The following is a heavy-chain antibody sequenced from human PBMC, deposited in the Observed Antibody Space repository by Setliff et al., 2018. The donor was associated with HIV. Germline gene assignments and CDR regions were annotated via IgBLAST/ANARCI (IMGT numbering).Heavy chain of an antibody. CDR2: IYYNGGT. Sequence: PSETLSLTCTVSGGSITSYYWSWIRQTPGKRLEYIGYIYYNGGTNYNPSLKSRVTISLDTSKNQFSLSLRSVTAADTAVYFCTRAEQQLPYYYYYYGMDVWGQGTTVTVSS. CDR1: GGSITSYY. D-gene: IGHD6-13*01. V-gene: IGHV4-59*01. J-gene: IGHJ6*02. CDR3: TRAEQQLPYYYYYYGMDV.